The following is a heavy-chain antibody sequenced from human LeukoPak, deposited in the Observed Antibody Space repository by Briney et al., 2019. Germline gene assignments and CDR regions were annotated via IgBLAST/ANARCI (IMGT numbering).Heavy chain of an antibody. CDR3: ATSPVISRD. D-gene: IGHD2-21*01. J-gene: IGHJ4*02. CDR2: IYSDVRRI. Sequence: GGSLRLSCAASGFTFSDYWMHWVRQAPGKGLEWVARIYSDVRRIKYADSVKGRFTISRDNAKNTLYLQLNALRVEDTAVYYCATSPVISRDWGQGTLVTVSS. V-gene: IGHV3-74*03. CDR1: GFTFSDYW.